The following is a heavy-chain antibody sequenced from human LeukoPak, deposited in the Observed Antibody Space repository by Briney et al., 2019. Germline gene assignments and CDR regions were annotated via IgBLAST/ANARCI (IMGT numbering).Heavy chain of an antibody. Sequence: SETLSLTCTVSGASFNSDDQYRNWIRQSPGKGLEWIGSIHPSGMLYNDPSLESRVTMSRDTSKNQFSLNLNSVTAADTAVYFCSRGLDSRKLGYWGQGILVSVSS. CDR3: SRGLDSRKLGY. CDR2: IHPSGML. J-gene: IGHJ4*02. D-gene: IGHD3-22*01. CDR1: GASFNSDDQY. V-gene: IGHV4-31*03.